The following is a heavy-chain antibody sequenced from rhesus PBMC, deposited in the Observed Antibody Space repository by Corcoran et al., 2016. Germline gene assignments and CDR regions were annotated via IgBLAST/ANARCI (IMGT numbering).Heavy chain of an antibody. Sequence: QVQLQESGPGLVKPSETLSLTCAVSGGSVGSSNWWSWIRRPPGKGLDWIGYISGSSGSTYYNPSLKSRVTISTDTSKNQFSLKLSSVTAADTAVYYCARGAAAGTDYWGQGVLVTVSS. J-gene: IGHJ4*01. V-gene: IGHV4-65*01. CDR2: ISGSSGST. CDR3: ARGAAAGTDY. CDR1: GGSVGSSNW. D-gene: IGHD6-25*01.